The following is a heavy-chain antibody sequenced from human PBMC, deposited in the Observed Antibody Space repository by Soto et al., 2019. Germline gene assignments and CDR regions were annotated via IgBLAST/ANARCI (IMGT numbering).Heavy chain of an antibody. CDR1: GGSLTDHY. CDR2: VYYSGGT. J-gene: IGHJ3*02. V-gene: IGHV4-59*11. Sequence: QVQLQESGAGLVKPSETLSLTCTVAGGSLTDHYWNWFRQSPGKGLHWIGYVYYSGGTNYNPSLKSRFTMSVDTSKNQFSLNLRSVTASDTAVYYCARGNDWKSSTFDIWGQWTMVSVSS. CDR3: ARGNDWKSSTFDI. D-gene: IGHD2-21*01.